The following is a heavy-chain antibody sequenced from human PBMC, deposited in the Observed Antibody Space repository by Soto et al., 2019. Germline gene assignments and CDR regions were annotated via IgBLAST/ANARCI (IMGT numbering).Heavy chain of an antibody. Sequence: QVQLQESGPGLVKPSETLSLTCSVSGGSITGYYWNWVRQPPGKGLEWIGYIYFSGTTNYNPSLKSRLTISVDTSKNQFSLRLSSVTAAATAVYYCVRGYGGYNHYFDSWGQGTLVTVSS. V-gene: IGHV4-59*01. CDR3: VRGYGGYNHYFDS. J-gene: IGHJ4*02. CDR1: GGSITGYY. CDR2: IYFSGTT. D-gene: IGHD5-12*01.